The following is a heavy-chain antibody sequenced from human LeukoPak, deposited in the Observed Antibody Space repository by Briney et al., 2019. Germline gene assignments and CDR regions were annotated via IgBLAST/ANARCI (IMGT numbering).Heavy chain of an antibody. V-gene: IGHV3-30*14. CDR3: ARVGTLDRGYWYFDL. D-gene: IGHD1-1*01. CDR1: GFTFSSYA. Sequence: GGSLRLSCAASGFTFSSYAMHWVRQAPGKGLEWVAVISYDGSNKYYADSVKGRFTISRENAKNSLYLQMNSLRAGDTAVYYCARVGTLDRGYWYFDLWGRGTQVTVSS. J-gene: IGHJ2*01. CDR2: ISYDGSNK.